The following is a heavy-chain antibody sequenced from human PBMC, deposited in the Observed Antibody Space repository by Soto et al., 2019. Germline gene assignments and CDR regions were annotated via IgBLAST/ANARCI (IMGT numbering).Heavy chain of an antibody. D-gene: IGHD2-2*01. CDR2: MNPNNGNT. V-gene: IGHV1-8*02. CDR1: GYTFTSYD. Sequence: ASVKVSCKASGYTFTSYDINWVRQATGQGLEWMGWMNPNNGNTEYAQKFQGRVTMTTNTSTSTAYMELSSLRSDDTAVYYCARAFDIVVVPAAMFNYYMDVWGKGTTVTVSS. J-gene: IGHJ6*03. CDR3: ARAFDIVVVPAAMFNYYMDV.